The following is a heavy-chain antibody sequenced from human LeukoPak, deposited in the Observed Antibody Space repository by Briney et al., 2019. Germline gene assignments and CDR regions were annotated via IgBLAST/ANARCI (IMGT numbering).Heavy chain of an antibody. CDR2: VYTGGST. Sequence: GGSLRLSCAASGFTVSSNFMNWVRQAPGKGLEWISVVYTGGSTYYADSVKGRFTISRDNSKNTLYLQMNSLRAEDTAVYYCATSPASSCLDYWGQGTLVTVSS. J-gene: IGHJ4*02. CDR1: GFTVSSNF. CDR3: ATSPASSCLDY. V-gene: IGHV3-53*01. D-gene: IGHD6-13*01.